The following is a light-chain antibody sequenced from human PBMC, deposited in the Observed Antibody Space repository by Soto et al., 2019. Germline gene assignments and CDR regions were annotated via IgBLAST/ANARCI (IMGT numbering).Light chain of an antibody. CDR3: QQDYRRPRT. CDR1: QRLVGN. V-gene: IGKV3-15*01. CDR2: AAS. Sequence: EMGTKVSPTTLAVPRGGRANRSCRASQRLVGNLAWFQHKPGQAPRLLLYAASTMASGIPARFSGSGSGTEFTLTISTLQAEDFAAYYCQQDYRRPRTIGGGTKVDIK. J-gene: IGKJ4*01.